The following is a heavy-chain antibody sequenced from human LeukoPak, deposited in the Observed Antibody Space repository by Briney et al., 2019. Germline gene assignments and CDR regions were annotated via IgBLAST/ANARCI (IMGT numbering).Heavy chain of an antibody. V-gene: IGHV1-3*01. D-gene: IGHD2-2*01. CDR1: GYTFTSYA. J-gene: IGHJ6*02. CDR2: INAGNGNT. CDR3: ARDMPASGDFYYYGMDV. Sequence: ASVKVSCKASGYTFTSYAMHWVRQAPGQRLEWMGWINAGNGNTKYSQKFQGRVTISRDTSASIAYMDLSSLRSEDTAVYYCARDMPASGDFYYYGMDVWGQGTTVTVSS.